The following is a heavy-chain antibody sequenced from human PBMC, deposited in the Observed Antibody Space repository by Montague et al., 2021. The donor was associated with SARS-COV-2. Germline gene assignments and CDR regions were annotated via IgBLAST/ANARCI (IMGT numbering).Heavy chain of an antibody. J-gene: IGHJ3*02. CDR3: ARAYITMIVVVSAFDI. CDR2: IYYSGST. CDR1: GGSISSSSYY. D-gene: IGHD3-22*01. V-gene: IGHV4-39*07. Sequence: SETLSLTCTVSGGSISSSSYYWGWIRQPPGKGLEWIGSIYYSGSTYYNPSLKSRVTISVDTSKNQFSLKLSSVTAADTAVYYCARAYITMIVVVSAFDIWGQGTMVAVSS.